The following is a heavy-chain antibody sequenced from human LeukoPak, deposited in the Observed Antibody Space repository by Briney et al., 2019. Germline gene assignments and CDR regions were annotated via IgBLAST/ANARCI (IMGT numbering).Heavy chain of an antibody. CDR3: ARDRGRATWFDP. CDR1: GGSITSYY. CDR2: IYYSGST. Sequence: SETLSLTCTVSGGSITSYYWHWIRQPPGKGLEWIGYIYYSGSTNYNPSLKSRVTISVDTSRKQFSLELHSVSAADTAVYYCARDRGRATWFDPWGQGTVVTVSS. D-gene: IGHD3-10*01. J-gene: IGHJ5*02. V-gene: IGHV4-59*01.